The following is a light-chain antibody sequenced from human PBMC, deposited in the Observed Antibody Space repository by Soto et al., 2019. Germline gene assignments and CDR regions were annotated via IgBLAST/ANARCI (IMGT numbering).Light chain of an antibody. CDR2: AAS. CDR3: QQNYITPLT. CDR1: RAITNH. V-gene: IGKV1-39*01. J-gene: IGKJ4*01. Sequence: DVQLTQSPSPLSASVGDRVSISCRASRAITNHLNWYQQKPGKAPILLVYAASTLETGVPSRFSGSASGTHFTLTSDNLQPEDVATYFCQQNYITPLTFGGGTKVEI.